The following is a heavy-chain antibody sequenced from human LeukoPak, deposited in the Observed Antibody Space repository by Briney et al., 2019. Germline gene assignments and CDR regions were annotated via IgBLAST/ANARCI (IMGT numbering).Heavy chain of an antibody. D-gene: IGHD6-19*01. CDR1: GFTVSSNY. J-gene: IGHJ4*02. CDR3: TKLKGWYGDGYFDY. CDR2: IYSGGTT. Sequence: PGGSLRLSCAASGFTVSSNYMSWVRQPPGKGLEWVSVIYSGGTTSYADSVKGRFTISRDNSRNTLYLQMNSLRADDTAVYYCTKLKGWYGDGYFDYWGQGIVVTVSS. V-gene: IGHV3-53*01.